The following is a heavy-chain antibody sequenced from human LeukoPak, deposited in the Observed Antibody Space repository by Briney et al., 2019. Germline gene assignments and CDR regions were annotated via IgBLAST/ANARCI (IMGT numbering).Heavy chain of an antibody. CDR3: AKTGSSGWYYFDY. Sequence: PGASLRLSCPASGFSLSSYAMSWVRQAPGKGLECVSTVSGSGGSTYYADSVKGRFTISRDNSKNTLYLQMNSLRADDTAVYYCAKTGSSGWYYFDYWGQGTLVTVSS. J-gene: IGHJ4*02. CDR1: GFSLSSYA. CDR2: VSGSGGST. V-gene: IGHV3-23*01. D-gene: IGHD6-19*01.